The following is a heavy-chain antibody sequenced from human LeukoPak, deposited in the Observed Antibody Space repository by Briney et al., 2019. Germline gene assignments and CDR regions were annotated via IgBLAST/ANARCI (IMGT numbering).Heavy chain of an antibody. J-gene: IGHJ4*02. CDR2: ISQSAIA. D-gene: IGHD1/OR15-1a*01. Sequence: SETLSLTCAVSGYSINNAHYWAWIRQPPGKGLEWIGNISQSAIASYNPSLKSRVTISLDTSNNHFSLDPRSVTAADTAVYFCARASVEHSIVAGDYFDYWGQGTLVTVSS. CDR1: GYSINNAHY. CDR3: ARASVEHSIVAGDYFDY. V-gene: IGHV4-38-2*01.